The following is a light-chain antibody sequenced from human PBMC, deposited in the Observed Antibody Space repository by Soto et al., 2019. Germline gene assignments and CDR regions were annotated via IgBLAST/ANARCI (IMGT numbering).Light chain of an antibody. CDR1: QGVSSY. CDR3: QQRSNWHGPLT. Sequence: EIVLTQSPATLSLSPGERATFSCRASQGVSSYLAWYQQKPGQAPRLLIYDASNRATGIPARFSGSGPGTDFTLTISSLEPEDFAVYYCQQRSNWHGPLTFGGGTKVEIK. CDR2: DAS. V-gene: IGKV3D-11*01. J-gene: IGKJ4*01.